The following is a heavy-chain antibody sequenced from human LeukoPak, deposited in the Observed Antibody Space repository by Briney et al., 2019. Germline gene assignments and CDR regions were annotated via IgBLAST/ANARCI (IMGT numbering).Heavy chain of an antibody. CDR1: VGTFSSYA. CDR3: ATADIVVVPAARHNAFDI. Sequence: ASVKVSCKASVGTFSSYAISWVRQAPGQGLEWMGRIIPILGIANYAQKFQGRVTITADKSTSTAYMELSSLRSEDTAVYYCATADIVVVPAARHNAFDIWGQGTMVTVSS. V-gene: IGHV1-69*04. J-gene: IGHJ3*02. D-gene: IGHD2-2*01. CDR2: IIPILGIA.